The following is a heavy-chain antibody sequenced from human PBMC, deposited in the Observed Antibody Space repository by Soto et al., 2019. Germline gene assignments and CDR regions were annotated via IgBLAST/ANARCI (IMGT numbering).Heavy chain of an antibody. J-gene: IGHJ3*02. D-gene: IGHD3-22*01. V-gene: IGHV1-18*01. CDR2: ISANNGNT. CDR1: GYIFTTYG. Sequence: QVQLVQSGAEVKKPGASVKVSCKASGYIFTTYGISWVRQAPGQGLEWMGWISANNGNTYYAQKFQGRVTINTDTPTRTIYMELRSLRSDDTAVYYCARDLQFYSDSSGYRDVFDIWGQGTMVTGSS. CDR3: ARDLQFYSDSSGYRDVFDI.